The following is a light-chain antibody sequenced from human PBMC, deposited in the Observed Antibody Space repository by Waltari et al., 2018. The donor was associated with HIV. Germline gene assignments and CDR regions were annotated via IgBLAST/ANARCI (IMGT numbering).Light chain of an antibody. V-gene: IGLV1-40*01. J-gene: IGLJ2*01. CDR3: QSYDSSLSGFVV. CDR2: GNT. CDR1: SSHIGAGYA. Sequence: QSVLTQPPSVSGAPGQRVTISSTGSSSHIGAGYAVHWYQQLPGTAPKVLIYGNTNRPAAVPARFSGSKSGTSAALAITGLQAEDEADYYCQSYDSSLSGFVVFGGGTKVTVL.